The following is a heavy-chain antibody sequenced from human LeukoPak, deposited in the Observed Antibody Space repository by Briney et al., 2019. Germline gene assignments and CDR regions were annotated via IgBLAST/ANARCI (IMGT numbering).Heavy chain of an antibody. J-gene: IGHJ2*01. V-gene: IGHV4-61*02. CDR3: ARRGIYDISPLAYWYFDL. D-gene: IGHD3-9*01. CDR1: GGSLSSDNYY. Sequence: SETLSPTCSVSGGSLSSDNYYWNWIRQPAGKGLEWIGRVYTTGSTNYNPSLKSRVTISVDTSKNQFSLKLSSVTAADTAVYYCARRGIYDISPLAYWYFDLWGRGTLVTVSS. CDR2: VYTTGST.